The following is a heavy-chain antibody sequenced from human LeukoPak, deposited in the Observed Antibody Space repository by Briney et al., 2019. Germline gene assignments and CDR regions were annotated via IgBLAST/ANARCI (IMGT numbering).Heavy chain of an antibody. D-gene: IGHD6-19*01. CDR2: IYYSGST. J-gene: IGHJ5*02. CDR1: GGSISSSSYY. CDR3: ARHPAIGGWYRA. Sequence: DPLSLTCTVSGGSISSSSYYWGWIHQPPGKGLEWIGSIYYSGSTYYNPSLKSRVTISVDTSKNQFSLKLSSVTAADTAVYYCARHPAIGGWYRAWGQGTLVTVSS. V-gene: IGHV4-39*01.